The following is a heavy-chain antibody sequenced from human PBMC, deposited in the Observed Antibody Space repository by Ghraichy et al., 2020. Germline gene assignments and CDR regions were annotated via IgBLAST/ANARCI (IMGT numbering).Heavy chain of an antibody. Sequence: GGSLRLSCAASGFTFTNYAMSWVRQAPGKGLEWVSLISGNGGGTFYADSVKGRFTISRDNSKSTLFVQMNSLRAEDTAIYYCARAIGTDYAHWSFDLWGRGTLVTVSS. CDR1: GFTFTNYA. CDR3: ARAIGTDYAHWSFDL. V-gene: IGHV3-23*01. J-gene: IGHJ2*01. CDR2: ISGNGGGT. D-gene: IGHD4-17*01.